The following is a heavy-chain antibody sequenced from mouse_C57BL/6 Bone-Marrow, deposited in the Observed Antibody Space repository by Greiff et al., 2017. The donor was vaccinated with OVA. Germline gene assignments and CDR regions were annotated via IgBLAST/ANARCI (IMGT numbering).Heavy chain of an antibody. CDR3: ARSEVFITTVVAHYYAMDY. CDR2: IDPSDSYT. Sequence: QVQLKQPGAELVKPGASVKLSCKASGYTFTSYWMQWVKQRPGQGLEWIGEIDPSDSYTNYNQKFKGKATLTVDTSSSTAYMQLSSLTSEDSAVYYCARSEVFITTVVAHYYAMDYWGQGTSVTVSS. J-gene: IGHJ4*01. D-gene: IGHD1-1*01. V-gene: IGHV1-50*01. CDR1: GYTFTSYW.